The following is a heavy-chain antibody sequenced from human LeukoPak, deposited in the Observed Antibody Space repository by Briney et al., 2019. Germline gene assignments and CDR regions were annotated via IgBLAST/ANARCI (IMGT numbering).Heavy chain of an antibody. D-gene: IGHD6-19*01. CDR1: GGSISGYY. J-gene: IGHJ4*02. V-gene: IGHV4-4*07. CDR3: ARDHPTVAGYQGGIDY. CDR2: IYTSGST. Sequence: PSETLSLTCTVSGGSISGYYCSWIRQPAGKGLEWIGRIYTSGSTNYNPSLKSRVTMSVDTSKNQFSLKLSSVTAADTAVYYCARDHPTVAGYQGGIDYWGQGTLVTVSS.